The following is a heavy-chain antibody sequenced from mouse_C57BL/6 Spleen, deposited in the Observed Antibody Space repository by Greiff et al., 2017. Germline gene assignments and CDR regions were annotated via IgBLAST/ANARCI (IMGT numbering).Heavy chain of an antibody. V-gene: IGHV1-82*01. CDR2: IYPGDGDT. CDR1: GYAFSSSW. Sequence: QVQLQQSGPELVKPGASVKISCTASGYAFSSSWMNWVKQRPGKGLEWIGRIYPGDGDTNYNGKFKGKATLTADKSSSTAYMQLSSLTSEDSAVYFCARCDDESYFDVWGTGTTGTVSS. D-gene: IGHD2-3*01. J-gene: IGHJ1*03. CDR3: ARCDDESYFDV.